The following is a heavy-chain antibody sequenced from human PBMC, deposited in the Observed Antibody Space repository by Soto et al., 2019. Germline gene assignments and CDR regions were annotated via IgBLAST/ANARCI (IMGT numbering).Heavy chain of an antibody. J-gene: IGHJ4*02. D-gene: IGHD2-8*02. CDR1: GGSFSGYD. CDR3: ARDKITGLFDY. Sequence: QVQLQQWGAGLLKPSETLSLTCAVYGGSFSGYDWTWLRQPPGTGLEWIGEINHSGRTNYNPSLKXXLPISVATSKNPFSRKLTSVTAADTAVYYCARDKITGLFDYWGQGTLVTVSS. V-gene: IGHV4-34*01. CDR2: INHSGRT.